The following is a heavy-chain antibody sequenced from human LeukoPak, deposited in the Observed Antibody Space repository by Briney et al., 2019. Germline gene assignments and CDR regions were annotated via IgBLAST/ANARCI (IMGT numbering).Heavy chain of an antibody. V-gene: IGHV3-30*03. J-gene: IGHJ4*02. CDR1: RFTFSSYG. CDR3: ARMHCGGDCYHDY. Sequence: GGSLRLSCAASRFTFSSYGMYWVRQAPGKGLEWVAVISYDGAKIYYAESVKGRFIISRDNSENTLYLQMNSLRAEDTAVYYCARMHCGGDCYHDYWGQGTLVTVSS. D-gene: IGHD2-21*02. CDR2: ISYDGAKI.